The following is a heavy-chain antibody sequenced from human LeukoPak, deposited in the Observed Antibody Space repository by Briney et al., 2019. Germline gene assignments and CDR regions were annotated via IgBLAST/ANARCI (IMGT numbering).Heavy chain of an antibody. CDR3: AGMTTVTTYRQPRSYYYYYYGMDV. D-gene: IGHD4-17*01. J-gene: IGHJ6*02. Sequence: GASVKVSCKASGGTFSSYAISWVRQAPGHGLEWMGGIIPIFGTANYAQKFQGRVTITADASTSTAYMELSSLRSEDTAVYYCAGMTTVTTYRQPRSYYYYYYGMDVWGQGTTVTVSS. CDR2: IIPIFGTA. V-gene: IGHV1-69*13. CDR1: GGTFSSYA.